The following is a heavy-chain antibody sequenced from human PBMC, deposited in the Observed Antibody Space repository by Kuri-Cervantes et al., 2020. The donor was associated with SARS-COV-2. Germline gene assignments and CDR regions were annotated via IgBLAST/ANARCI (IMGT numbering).Heavy chain of an antibody. J-gene: IGHJ6*02. Sequence: ASVKVSCKASGYTFTSYGISWVRQAPGQGLEWMGWISAYNGNTNYAQKLQGRVTMTTDTSTSTAYMELRSLRSDDTAVYYYARVPYSPLRRDDYYYDSSVPWYYYYGMDVWGQGTTVTVSS. CDR2: ISAYNGNT. V-gene: IGHV1-18*04. CDR1: GYTFTSYG. CDR3: ARVPYSPLRRDDYYYDSSVPWYYYYGMDV. D-gene: IGHD3-22*01.